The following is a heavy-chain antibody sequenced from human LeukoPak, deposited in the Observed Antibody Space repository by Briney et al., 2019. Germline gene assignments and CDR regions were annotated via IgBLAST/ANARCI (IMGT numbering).Heavy chain of an antibody. Sequence: PSETLSLTCTVSGYSISSGFYWGWIRQPPGKGLEWVSYISSSGSTIYYADSVKGRFTISRDNAKNSLYLQMNSLRAEDTAVYYCARDLSGVTGYTYGRGIDYWGQGTLVTVSS. CDR3: ARDLSGVTGYTYGRGIDY. J-gene: IGHJ4*02. V-gene: IGHV3-11*04. CDR2: ISSSGSTI. D-gene: IGHD5-18*01. CDR1: GYSISSGFY.